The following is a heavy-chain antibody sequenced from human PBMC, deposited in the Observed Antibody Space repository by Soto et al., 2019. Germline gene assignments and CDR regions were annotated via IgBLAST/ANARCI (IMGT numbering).Heavy chain of an antibody. CDR3: AKDPLGGEPPRGPFDY. J-gene: IGHJ4*02. CDR1: GFTFSSYA. CDR2: ISGSGGST. D-gene: IGHD3-16*01. Sequence: PGGSLRLSCAAAGFTFSSYAMSWVRQAPGKGLEWVSAISGSGGSTYYADSVKGRFTISRDNSKNTLYLQMNSLRAEDTAVYYCAKDPLGGEPPRGPFDYWGQGTLVTVSS. V-gene: IGHV3-23*01.